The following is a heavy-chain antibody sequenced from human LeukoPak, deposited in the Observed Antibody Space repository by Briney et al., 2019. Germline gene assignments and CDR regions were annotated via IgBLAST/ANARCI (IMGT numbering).Heavy chain of an antibody. CDR2: IYYSGST. Sequence: SETLSLTCTVSGGSISSSSYYWGWIRQPPGKGLEWIGSIYYSGSTYYNPSLKSRVTISVDTSKNQFSLKLSSVTAADAAVYYCARSTWNAFDIWGQGTMATVSS. D-gene: IGHD2-2*01. CDR3: ARSTWNAFDI. J-gene: IGHJ3*02. CDR1: GGSISSSSYY. V-gene: IGHV4-39*07.